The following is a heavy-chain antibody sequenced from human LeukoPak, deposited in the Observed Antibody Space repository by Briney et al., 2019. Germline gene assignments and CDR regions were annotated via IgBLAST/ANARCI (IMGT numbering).Heavy chain of an antibody. V-gene: IGHV1-69*06. CDR1: GGTFSSYA. Sequence: ASVKVSCKASGGTFSSYAISWVRQAPGQGLEWMGGIIPIFGTANYAQKFQGRVTITADKSTSTAYMELSSLRSEDTAVYYCAVVVVAATQNYYYYYGMDVWGQGTTVTVSS. J-gene: IGHJ6*02. CDR2: IIPIFGTA. CDR3: AVVVVAATQNYYYYYGMDV. D-gene: IGHD2-15*01.